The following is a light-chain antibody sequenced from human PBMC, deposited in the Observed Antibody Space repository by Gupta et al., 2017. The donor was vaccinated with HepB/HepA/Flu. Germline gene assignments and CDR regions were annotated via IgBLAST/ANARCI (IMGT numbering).Light chain of an antibody. CDR1: NNDVGSYNL. CDR3: CSDVSSGPVV. J-gene: IGLJ2*01. V-gene: IGLV2-23*02. CDR2: EVT. Sequence: SALTQPASVSGSPGTSISISCTGTNNDVGSYNLVSWYQQHPGDVPKLIIYEVTKRPAGVSNRFSGSKSGNTASLTISGRQDEDEADYYCCSDVSSGPVVFGGGTKVTVL.